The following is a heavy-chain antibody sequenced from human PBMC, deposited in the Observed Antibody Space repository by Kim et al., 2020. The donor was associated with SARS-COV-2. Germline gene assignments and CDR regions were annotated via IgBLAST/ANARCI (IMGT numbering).Heavy chain of an antibody. Sequence: TNSNPSLKSRVTISVDTSKNQFSLKLSSVTAADTAVYYCARGGSTGWFDPWGQGTLVTVSS. CDR2: T. D-gene: IGHD3-10*01. V-gene: IGHV4-34*01. CDR3: ARGGSTGWFDP. J-gene: IGHJ5*02.